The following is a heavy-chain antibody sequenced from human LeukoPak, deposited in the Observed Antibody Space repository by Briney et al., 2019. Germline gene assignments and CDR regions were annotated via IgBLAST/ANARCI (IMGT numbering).Heavy chain of an antibody. CDR2: TNHSGST. D-gene: IGHD5-18*01. CDR1: GGSFSGYY. V-gene: IGHV4-34*01. Sequence: PSETLSLTCAVYGGSFSGYYWSWIRQPPGKGLEWIGETNHSGSTNYNPSLKSRVTISVDTSKNQFSLKLSSVTAADTAVYYCARGRSRGGGSYAKNWFDPWGQGTLVTVSS. J-gene: IGHJ5*02. CDR3: ARGRSRGGGSYAKNWFDP.